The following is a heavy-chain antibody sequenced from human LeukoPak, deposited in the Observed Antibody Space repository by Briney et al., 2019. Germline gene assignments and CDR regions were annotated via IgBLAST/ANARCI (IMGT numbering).Heavy chain of an antibody. CDR1: GFTFSDYA. CDR2: ISGSGGST. J-gene: IGHJ3*02. CDR3: AKDPPGWVWFGESVEAFDI. V-gene: IGHV3-23*01. Sequence: GGSLRLSCAASGFTFSDYAMSWVRQAPGKGLEWVSAISGSGGSTYYADSVKGRFTISRDNSKNTLYLQMNSLRAEDTAVYYCAKDPPGWVWFGESVEAFDIWGQGTMVTVSS. D-gene: IGHD3-10*01.